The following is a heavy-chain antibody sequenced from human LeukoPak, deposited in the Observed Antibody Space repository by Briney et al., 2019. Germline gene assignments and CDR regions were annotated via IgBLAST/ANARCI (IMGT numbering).Heavy chain of an antibody. Sequence: SETLSLTCTVSGGSISSSDWYWGWIRQPPGKRLEWIGTIFYNGATQFNPSLKSRVTLSVDTSRNQFSLRLTSVTAADTAVYYCAREERYTTSSGGHWGQGTLVTVSS. CDR2: IFYNGAT. D-gene: IGHD1-26*01. CDR3: AREERYTTSSGGH. J-gene: IGHJ1*01. CDR1: GGSISSSDWY. V-gene: IGHV4-39*07.